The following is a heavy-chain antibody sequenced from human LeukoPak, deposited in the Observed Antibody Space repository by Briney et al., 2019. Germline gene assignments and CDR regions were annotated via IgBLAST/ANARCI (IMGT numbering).Heavy chain of an antibody. Sequence: ASVKVSCKASGYTFTGSYMHWVRQAPGQGLEWMGWINPNSGGTNYAQKFQGRVTMTRDTSISTAYMELSRLRSDDTAVYYCARDRPAGYSSGWLLQWGQGTLVTVSS. V-gene: IGHV1-2*02. D-gene: IGHD6-19*01. J-gene: IGHJ4*02. CDR1: GYTFTGSY. CDR3: ARDRPAGYSSGWLLQ. CDR2: INPNSGGT.